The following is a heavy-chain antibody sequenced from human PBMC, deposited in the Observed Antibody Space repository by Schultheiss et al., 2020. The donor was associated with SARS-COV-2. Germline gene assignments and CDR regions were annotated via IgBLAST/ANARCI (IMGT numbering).Heavy chain of an antibody. V-gene: IGHV3-48*01. CDR2: ISSSGSTI. D-gene: IGHD5-18*01. CDR3: ARGAHEVVDTAMINYYGMDV. Sequence: GGSLRLSCAASGFTFSSYAMSWIRQAPGKGLEWVSYISSSGSTIYYADSVKGRFTISRDNSKNTLYLQMNSLRAEDTAVYYCARGAHEVVDTAMINYYGMDVWGQGTTVTVSS. J-gene: IGHJ6*02. CDR1: GFTFSSYA.